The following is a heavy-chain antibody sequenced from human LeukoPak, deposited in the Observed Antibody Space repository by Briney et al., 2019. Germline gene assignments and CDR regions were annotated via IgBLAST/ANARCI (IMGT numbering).Heavy chain of an antibody. J-gene: IGHJ4*02. Sequence: PGGSLRLSCAASGFTFSSYAMSWVRQAPGKGLEWVSAISGSGGSTYYADSVKGRFTISRDNAKNSLYLQMNSLRAEDTAVYYCARDQGWNYDYWGQGTLVTVSS. CDR1: GFTFSSYA. D-gene: IGHD1-7*01. CDR2: ISGSGGST. CDR3: ARDQGWNYDY. V-gene: IGHV3-23*01.